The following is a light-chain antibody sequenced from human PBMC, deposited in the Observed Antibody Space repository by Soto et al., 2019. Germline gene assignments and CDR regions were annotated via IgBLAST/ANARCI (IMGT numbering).Light chain of an antibody. Sequence: QSALTQPASVSGSPGQSITISSTGTSSDVGSYNLVSWYQQHPGKAPKLMIYEGNRRPSGVSNRFSGSKSGNTASLTISGLQAEDEADYYCCSYAGSSFYVFGTGTKVTVL. CDR2: EGN. J-gene: IGLJ1*01. CDR3: CSYAGSSFYV. V-gene: IGLV2-23*01. CDR1: SSDVGSYNL.